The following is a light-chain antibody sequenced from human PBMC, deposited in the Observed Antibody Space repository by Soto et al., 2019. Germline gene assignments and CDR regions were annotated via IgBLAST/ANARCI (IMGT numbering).Light chain of an antibody. Sequence: EIVLTQSPGTLSLSPGERATLSCRASQTVTRNYLAWYQQRPGQAPRLLIYDASTRATGIPHRFSGGGSGTDFTLTISSLQSDDFAVYYCQHFNKWPHMPAFGGGTKLAIK. CDR1: QTVTRNY. V-gene: IGKV3D-20*02. J-gene: IGKJ4*01. CDR3: QHFNKWPHMPA. CDR2: DAS.